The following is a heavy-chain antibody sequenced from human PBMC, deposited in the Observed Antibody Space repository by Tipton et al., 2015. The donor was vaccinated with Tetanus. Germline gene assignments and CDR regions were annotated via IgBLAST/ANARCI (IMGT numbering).Heavy chain of an antibody. CDR3: ARGDYCSSNNCQGWLYSGLDV. Sequence: TLSLTCAVSGGSFSGSYWSWIRQSPGKGLEWIGEVNHGGTSNYNPSLKSRVSISVDKSKNQFSLTVDSVTAADTAVYYCARGDYCSSNNCQGWLYSGLDVWGQGTTVTVSS. J-gene: IGHJ6*02. D-gene: IGHD2-2*01. CDR2: VNHGGTS. CDR1: GGSFSGSY. V-gene: IGHV4-34*01.